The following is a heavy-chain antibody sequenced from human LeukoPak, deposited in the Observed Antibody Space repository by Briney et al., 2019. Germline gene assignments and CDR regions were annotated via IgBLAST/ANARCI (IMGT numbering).Heavy chain of an antibody. J-gene: IGHJ4*02. Sequence: GGSLRLSCAASGFTFSSYWMSWVRQAPGKGLEWVSYISSSGSTIYYADSVKGRFTISRDNAKNSLYLQMNSLRAEDTAVYYCARGYYDSSGYTLDYWGQGTLVTVSS. D-gene: IGHD3-22*01. CDR3: ARGYYDSSGYTLDY. CDR2: ISSSGSTI. CDR1: GFTFSSYW. V-gene: IGHV3-48*04.